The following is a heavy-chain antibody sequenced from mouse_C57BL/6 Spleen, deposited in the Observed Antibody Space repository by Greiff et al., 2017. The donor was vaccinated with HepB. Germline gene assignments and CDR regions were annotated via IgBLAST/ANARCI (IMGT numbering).Heavy chain of an antibody. D-gene: IGHD1-1*01. CDR2: IWWDDDK. J-gene: IGHJ1*03. CDR1: GFSLSTFGMG. V-gene: IGHV8-8*01. CDR3: ARLLLRSPQGYWYFDV. Sequence: QVTLKVSGPGILQPSQTLSLTCSFSGFSLSTFGMGVGWIRQPSGKGLEWLAHIWWDDDKYYNPALKSRLTISKDTSKNQVFLKIANVDTADTATYYCARLLLRSPQGYWYFDVWGTGTTVTVSS.